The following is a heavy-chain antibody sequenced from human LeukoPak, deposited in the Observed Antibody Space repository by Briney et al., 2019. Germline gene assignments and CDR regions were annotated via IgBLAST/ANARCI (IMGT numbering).Heavy chain of an antibody. CDR2: IIPIFGTA. CDR1: GGTFSSYA. J-gene: IGHJ3*02. Sequence: SVKVSCKASGGTFSSYAISWVRQAPGQGLEWMGGIIPIFGTANYAQKFQGRVTITADESTSTAYMELSSLRSEDTAVYYCARLGSGVRGNNALRSAFDIWGQGTMVTVSS. CDR3: ARLGSGVRGNNALRSAFDI. D-gene: IGHD3-10*01. V-gene: IGHV1-69*13.